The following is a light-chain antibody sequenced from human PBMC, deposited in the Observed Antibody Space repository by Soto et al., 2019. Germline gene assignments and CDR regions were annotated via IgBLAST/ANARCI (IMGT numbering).Light chain of an antibody. J-gene: IGKJ1*01. CDR2: GAS. CDR1: QSVSSSY. CDR3: QQYGSSPWT. V-gene: IGKV3-20*01. Sequence: EIGMTQSTATLSVSPGERATLSCRASQSVSSSYLAWYQQKPGQAPRLLIYGASSRATGIPDRFSGSGSGTDFTLTISRLEPEDFAVYYCQQYGSSPWTFGQGTKVDI.